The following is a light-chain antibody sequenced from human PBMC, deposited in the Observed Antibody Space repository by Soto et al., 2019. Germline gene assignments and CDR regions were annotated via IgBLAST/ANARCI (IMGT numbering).Light chain of an antibody. V-gene: IGLV2-18*02. CDR1: SSDVGSYNR. J-gene: IGLJ2*01. CDR2: EVS. CDR3: SSYTSSSTYVV. Sequence: QSALTQPPSVSGSPGQSVTISCTGTSSDVGSYNRVSWYQPPPGTAPQLMIYEVSNRPSGVPDRFSGSKSGNTASLTISGLQAEDEADYYCSSYTSSSTYVVFGGGTQLTVL.